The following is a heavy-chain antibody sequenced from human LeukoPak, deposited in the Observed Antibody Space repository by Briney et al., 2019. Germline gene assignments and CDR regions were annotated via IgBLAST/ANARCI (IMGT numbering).Heavy chain of an antibody. CDR2: ISHDGSNK. CDR1: GFTFSSCG. CDR3: ANDYSNYYSYGMDV. V-gene: IGHV3-30*18. J-gene: IGHJ6*02. Sequence: GRSLRLSCAASGFTFSSCGMHWVRQAPGKGLEWVAVISHDGSNKDYADSVKGRFTISRDNSKNTLYLQMNSLRAEDTAVYYCANDYSNYYSYGMDVWGQGTTVTVSS. D-gene: IGHD6-13*01.